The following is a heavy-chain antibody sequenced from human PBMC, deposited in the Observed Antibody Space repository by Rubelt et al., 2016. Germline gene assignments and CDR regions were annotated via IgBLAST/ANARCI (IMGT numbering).Heavy chain of an antibody. V-gene: IGHV3-53*01. J-gene: IGHJ2*01. D-gene: IGHD2-15*01. CDR2: IYSGGST. CDR3: AREPVGVSWYFDL. Sequence: SWVRQAPGKGLEWVSVIYSGGSTYYADSVKGRFTISRDNSKNTLYLQMNSLRAEDTAVYYCAREPVGVSWYFDLWGRGTLVTVSS.